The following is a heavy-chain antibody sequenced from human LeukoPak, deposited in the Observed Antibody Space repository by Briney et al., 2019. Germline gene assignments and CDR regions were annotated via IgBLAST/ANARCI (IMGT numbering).Heavy chain of an antibody. CDR1: GGSISSGRYY. Sequence: SQTLSLTCTVSGGSISSGRYYWSWIRQPAGKGLEWIGRIYTSGSTHYNPSLKSRITISVDTSKSHFSLKLSSVTAADTAVYYCARAYCTSTSCDSFDYWGQGTLVTVSS. CDR2: IYTSGST. J-gene: IGHJ4*02. CDR3: ARAYCTSTSCDSFDY. V-gene: IGHV4-61*02. D-gene: IGHD2-2*01.